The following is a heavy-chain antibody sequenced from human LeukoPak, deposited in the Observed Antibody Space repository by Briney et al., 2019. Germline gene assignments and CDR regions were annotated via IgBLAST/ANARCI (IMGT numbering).Heavy chain of an antibody. Sequence: TGGSLRLSCAGSGFTFSNYAVSWVRQAPGKGLEWVSGMTGRAGNTYYADSVKGRFTISRDNSKNTVYLEMNSLRAEDTALYLCAKDKIVGDGRWDFDYWGQGTLVTVSS. D-gene: IGHD3-10*01. CDR1: GFTFSNYA. J-gene: IGHJ4*02. V-gene: IGHV3-23*01. CDR3: AKDKIVGDGRWDFDY. CDR2: MTGRAGNT.